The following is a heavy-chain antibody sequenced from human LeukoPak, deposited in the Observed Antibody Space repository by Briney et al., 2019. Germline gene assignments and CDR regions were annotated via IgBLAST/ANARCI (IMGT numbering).Heavy chain of an antibody. Sequence: GGSLRLSCAASGFAFSTSWMSWVRQAPGKGLEGVANIKQDGSEKNYVDSVKGRFTISRDNAKNSLYLQMNSLRAEDTAVYYCARRYFDYWGQGTLVTVSS. CDR1: GFAFSTSW. J-gene: IGHJ4*02. D-gene: IGHD1-14*01. CDR3: ARRYFDY. CDR2: IKQDGSEK. V-gene: IGHV3-7*01.